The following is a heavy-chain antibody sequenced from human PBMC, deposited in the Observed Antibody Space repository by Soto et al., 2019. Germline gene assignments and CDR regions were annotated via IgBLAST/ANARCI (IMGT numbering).Heavy chain of an antibody. D-gene: IGHD6-19*01. Sequence: PGGSLRVSWGAAGVTFSDHGRDWVSKAPGKGLEWLARSRDKVNSHTTDYAASVKGRFTISRDNSKNSLYLQMNSLKTEDTAVYYCARRYNSGHAYWGQGTLVTVSS. J-gene: IGHJ4*02. CDR1: GVTFSDHG. V-gene: IGHV3-72*01. CDR3: ARRYNSGHAY. CDR2: SRDKVNSHTT.